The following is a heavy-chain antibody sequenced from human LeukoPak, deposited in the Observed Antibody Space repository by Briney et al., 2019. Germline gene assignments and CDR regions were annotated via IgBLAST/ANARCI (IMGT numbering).Heavy chain of an antibody. CDR3: ARGVHSSSWYLFDY. CDR2: ISGSGGTT. J-gene: IGHJ4*02. CDR1: EFTFSSYA. Sequence: GGSLRLSCAASEFTFSSYAMSWVRQAPGKGLEWVSTISGSGGTTYYADSVKGRFTISRDNSKNTLYLQMNSLRAEDTAVYYCARGVHSSSWYLFDYWGQGTLVTVSS. D-gene: IGHD6-13*01. V-gene: IGHV3-23*01.